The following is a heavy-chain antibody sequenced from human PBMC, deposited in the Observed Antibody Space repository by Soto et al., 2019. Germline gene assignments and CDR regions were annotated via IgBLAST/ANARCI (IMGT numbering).Heavy chain of an antibody. Sequence: PSETLSLTCTVSGGSISSGDYYWSWIRQPPGKGLEWIGYIYYRGSTYYNPSLKSRVTISVDTSKNQFSLKLSSVTAADTAVYYCAGDRLGYCGGGSCFGCMDVWGQGTTVTVSS. D-gene: IGHD2-15*01. CDR1: GGSISSGDYY. V-gene: IGHV4-30-4*01. CDR2: IYYRGST. CDR3: AGDRLGYCGGGSCFGCMDV. J-gene: IGHJ6*02.